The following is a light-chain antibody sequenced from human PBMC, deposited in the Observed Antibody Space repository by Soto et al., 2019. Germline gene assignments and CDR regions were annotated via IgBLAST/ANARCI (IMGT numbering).Light chain of an antibody. Sequence: QSVLTQPPSASGTPGQRVTISCSGASSNIGSNAVNWYQQIPGTAPQLLIYTNNQRPSGVPDRFSGSKSGTSASLAITGLQSEDEADYHCAAWDDSLKALVFGGGTQLTVL. CDR1: SSNIGSNA. J-gene: IGLJ3*02. V-gene: IGLV1-44*01. CDR3: AAWDDSLKALV. CDR2: TNN.